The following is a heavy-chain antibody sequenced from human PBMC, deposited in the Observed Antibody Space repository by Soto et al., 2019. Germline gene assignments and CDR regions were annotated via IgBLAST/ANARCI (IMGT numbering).Heavy chain of an antibody. J-gene: IGHJ4*02. D-gene: IGHD3-22*01. CDR3: ARADNGYYYTFDY. CDR2: INPNSGDT. Sequence: GASVKVSCKASGYTFSGYYMHWVRQAPGQGLEWMGWINPNSGDTKYAQKFQGRVTMTRDTSISTAYMELSRLRSDDTAVYYCARADNGYYYTFDYWGQGALVTVSS. CDR1: GYTFSGYY. V-gene: IGHV1-2*02.